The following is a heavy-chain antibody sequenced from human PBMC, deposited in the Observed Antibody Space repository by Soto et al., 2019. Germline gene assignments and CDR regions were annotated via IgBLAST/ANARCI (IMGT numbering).Heavy chain of an antibody. J-gene: IGHJ4*02. CDR2: ISAYNGNT. Sequence: ASVKVSCKGSGYTFTSYGISWVRQAPGQGLEWMGWISAYNGNTNYAQKLQGRVTMTTDTSTSTAYMEMRSLRSDDTAVYYCAREGYSYGYRYFDYWGQGTLVTVSS. V-gene: IGHV1-18*01. CDR3: AREGYSYGYRYFDY. D-gene: IGHD5-18*01. CDR1: GYTFTSYG.